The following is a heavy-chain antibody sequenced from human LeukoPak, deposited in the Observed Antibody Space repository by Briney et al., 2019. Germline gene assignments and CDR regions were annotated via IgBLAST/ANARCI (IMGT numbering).Heavy chain of an antibody. V-gene: IGHV4-59*08. CDR3: ARGPRFGELLWHWFDP. CDR2: IYYSGST. J-gene: IGHJ5*02. CDR1: GGSISSYY. Sequence: SETLSLTCTVSGGSISSYYWSWIRQPPGKGLEWIGYIYYSGSTYYNPPLKSRVTISEDTSKNQFSLKLRSVTAADTAVYYCARGPRFGELLWHWFDPWGQGTLVTVSS. D-gene: IGHD3-10*01.